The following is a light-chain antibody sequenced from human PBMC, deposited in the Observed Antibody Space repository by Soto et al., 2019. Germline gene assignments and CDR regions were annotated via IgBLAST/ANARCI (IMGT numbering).Light chain of an antibody. Sequence: DIQMTQSPSSLSASVGDRVTLTCKARHDITRYLNWYQHKPVKDPKLLIYDASIFEAGVPSRLSGSGSGTDFTFTISSLQSEAVATYYCQKCYYLPIFGPGTTVDVK. V-gene: IGKV1-33*01. CDR3: QKCYYLPI. J-gene: IGKJ3*01. CDR2: DAS. CDR1: HDITRY.